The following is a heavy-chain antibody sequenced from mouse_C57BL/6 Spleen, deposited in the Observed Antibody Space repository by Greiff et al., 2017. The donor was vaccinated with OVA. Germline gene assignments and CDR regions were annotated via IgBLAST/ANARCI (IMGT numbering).Heavy chain of an antibody. CDR2: INPNNGGT. V-gene: IGHV1-26*01. Sequence: EVQLQQSGPELVKPGASVKISCKASGYTFTDYYMNWVKQSHGKSLEWIGAINPNNGGTSYNQKFKGKATLTVDKSSSTAYMELRSLTSEDSAVYYCATPSFYGAWFAYWGQGTLVTVSA. D-gene: IGHD1-1*01. CDR1: GYTFTDYY. J-gene: IGHJ3*01. CDR3: ATPSFYGAWFAY.